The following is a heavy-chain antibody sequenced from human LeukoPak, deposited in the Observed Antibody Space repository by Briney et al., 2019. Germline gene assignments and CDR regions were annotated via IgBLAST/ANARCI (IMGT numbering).Heavy chain of an antibody. CDR1: GYTLTELS. CDR3: ATAPWDCSGGSCDRYYFDY. D-gene: IGHD2-15*01. J-gene: IGHJ4*02. Sequence: ASVTVSCRVSGYTLTELSMHWVRQAPGKGLEWMGGFDPEDGETIYAQKFQGRVTMTEDTSTDTAYMELSSLRSEDTAVYYCATAPWDCSGGSCDRYYFDYWGQGTLVTVSS. CDR2: FDPEDGET. V-gene: IGHV1-24*01.